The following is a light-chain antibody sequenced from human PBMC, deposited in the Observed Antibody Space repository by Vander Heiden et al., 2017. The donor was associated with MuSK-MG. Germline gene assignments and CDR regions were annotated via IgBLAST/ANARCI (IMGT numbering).Light chain of an antibody. Sequence: DIQMTQPPSSLSASVGDRVTITCRASQTIARYLKWYQQKPGKAPNLLIYAASSLQSGVPSRFSGSGSGTDFSLSISSLQAEDVATYYCQHNYGTPNTFGQGTKLEIK. V-gene: IGKV1-39*01. CDR3: QHNYGTPNT. CDR1: QTIARY. J-gene: IGKJ2*01. CDR2: AAS.